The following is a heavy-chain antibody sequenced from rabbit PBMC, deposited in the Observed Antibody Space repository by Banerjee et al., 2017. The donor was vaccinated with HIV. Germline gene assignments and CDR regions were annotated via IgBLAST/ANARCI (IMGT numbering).Heavy chain of an antibody. CDR3: VRDFPYSSSIGL. V-gene: IGHV1S7*01. Sequence: QSLEESGGDLVKPGASLTLTCTASGFTLNIYEMCWVRQAPGKGLEWIGYIDPIFGSTYYASWVNGRFTISSHNAQNTLYLQLNSLTAADTATYFCVRDFPYSSSIGLWGPGTLVTVS. D-gene: IGHD1-1*01. CDR2: IDPIFGST. CDR1: GFTLNIYE. J-gene: IGHJ4*01.